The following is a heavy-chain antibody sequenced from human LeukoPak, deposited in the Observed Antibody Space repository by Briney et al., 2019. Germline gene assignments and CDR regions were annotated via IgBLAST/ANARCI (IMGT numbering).Heavy chain of an antibody. Sequence: ASVKVSCKASGYTFTSYGISWVRQAPGQGLEWMGWMSAYNGNTNYAQKLQGRVTMTTDTSTSTAYMELRSLRSEDTAVYYCAKDRVGAVAGTGFDYWGQGTLVTVSS. V-gene: IGHV1-18*01. J-gene: IGHJ4*02. CDR2: MSAYNGNT. D-gene: IGHD6-19*01. CDR1: GYTFTSYG. CDR3: AKDRVGAVAGTGFDY.